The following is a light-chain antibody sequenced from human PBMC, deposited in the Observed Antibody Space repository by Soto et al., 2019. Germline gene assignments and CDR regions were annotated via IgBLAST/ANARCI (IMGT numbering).Light chain of an antibody. Sequence: AIRMTQSPSSLSASTGDRVTITCRASQGISSYLAWYQQKPGKAPKLLIYAASTLQSGVPSRFSGSGSGTAFTLTLSCLQSDDFATYYCQQYYSYPRAFGQGTKVEIK. V-gene: IGKV1-8*01. CDR2: AAS. CDR1: QGISSY. J-gene: IGKJ1*01. CDR3: QQYYSYPRA.